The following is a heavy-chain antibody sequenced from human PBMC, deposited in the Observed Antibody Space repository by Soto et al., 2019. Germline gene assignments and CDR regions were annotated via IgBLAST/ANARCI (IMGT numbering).Heavy chain of an antibody. CDR3: ARDPAGEATAL. CDR2: IIPILGIA. V-gene: IGHV1-69*04. Sequence: AAVKVSCKASGGTFSSYTISWGRQAPGQGLEWMGRIIPILGIANYAQKFQGRVTITADKSTSTAYMELSSLRSEDTAVYYCARDPAGEATALWGQGTLVNVSS. D-gene: IGHD3-10*01. CDR1: GGTFSSYT. J-gene: IGHJ4*02.